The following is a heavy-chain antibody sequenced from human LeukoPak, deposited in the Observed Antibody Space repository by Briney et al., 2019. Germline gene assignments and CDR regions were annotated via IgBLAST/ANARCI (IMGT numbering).Heavy chain of an antibody. D-gene: IGHD2-2*01. Sequence: GGSLRLSCAASGFTFSGFAMSWVRRTPGKGLEWVSGISGSGDNTLYADSVKGRFTISRDNSKNTLYLEMNSLRAEDTALYYCARAPITSPFYFDYWGQGTLVTVSS. CDR2: ISGSGDNT. J-gene: IGHJ4*02. V-gene: IGHV3-23*01. CDR3: ARAPITSPFYFDY. CDR1: GFTFSGFA.